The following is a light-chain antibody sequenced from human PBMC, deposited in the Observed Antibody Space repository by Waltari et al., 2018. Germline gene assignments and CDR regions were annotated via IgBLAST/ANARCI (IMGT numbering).Light chain of an antibody. J-gene: IGKJ1*01. CDR3: LQARYSPQT. V-gene: IGKV2-28*01. Sequence: DTLMTQSPLYLPVSPGEPASISCRSSQSLLHRNGYTCLGWYLQKPGQPPQLLIYLGFNRASGVPDRFNGSGSGTDFNLKISRVEAEDVGVYYCLQARYSPQTFGQGTKVEIK. CDR1: QSLLHRNGYTC. CDR2: LGF.